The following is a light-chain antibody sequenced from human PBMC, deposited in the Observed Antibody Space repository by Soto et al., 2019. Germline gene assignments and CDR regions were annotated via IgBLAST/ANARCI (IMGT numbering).Light chain of an antibody. CDR1: SSDVGGYNY. CDR3: ASYTSSSTSVI. CDR2: EVS. Sequence: QSALTQPPSASGSPGQSVTISCAGTSSDVGGYNYVSWYQQYPGKVPKLMIYEVSERPSGVPDRFSGSKSGNTAFLTVSGLQAEDEADYYCASYTSSSTSVIFGRGTKLTVL. V-gene: IGLV2-8*01. J-gene: IGLJ2*01.